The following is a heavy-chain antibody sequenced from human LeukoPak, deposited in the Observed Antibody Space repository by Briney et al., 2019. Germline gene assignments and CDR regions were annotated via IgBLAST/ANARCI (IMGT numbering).Heavy chain of an antibody. CDR1: GYTFTSYY. CDR2: INPSGGST. CDR3: ARDIGSSGYSRAHFDY. V-gene: IGHV1-46*01. D-gene: IGHD3-22*01. J-gene: IGHJ4*02. Sequence: ASVKVSCKASGYTFTSYYMHWVRQAPGQGLEWMGIINPSGGSTSYAQKFQGRVTITADKSTSTAYMELSSLRSEDTAVYYCARDIGSSGYSRAHFDYWGQGTLVTVSS.